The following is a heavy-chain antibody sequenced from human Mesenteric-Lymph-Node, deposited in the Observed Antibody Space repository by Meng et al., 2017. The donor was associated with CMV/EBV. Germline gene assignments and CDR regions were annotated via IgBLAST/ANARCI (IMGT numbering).Heavy chain of an antibody. CDR1: GFTFDDYA. V-gene: IGHV3-43D*03. CDR2: ISWDGGST. CDR3: AKDIHPGNDFWSGYLDY. J-gene: IGHJ4*02. Sequence: GESLKISCAASGFTFDDYAMHWVRQAPGKGLEWVSLISWDGGSTYYADSVKGRFTISRDNSKNSLYLQMNSLRAEDTALYYCAKDIHPGNDFWSGYLDYGGQGTLVTVSS. D-gene: IGHD3-3*01.